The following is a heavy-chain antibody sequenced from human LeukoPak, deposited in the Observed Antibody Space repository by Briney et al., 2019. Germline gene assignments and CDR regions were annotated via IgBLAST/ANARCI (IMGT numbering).Heavy chain of an antibody. J-gene: IGHJ4*02. CDR1: GGSFSGYY. D-gene: IGHD3-22*01. CDR3: ASRTSRDSSGYPYYFDY. Sequence: SETLSLTCAVYGGSFSGYYWSWICQPPGKGLEWIGEINHSGSTNYNPSLKSRVTISVDTSKNQFSLKLSSVTAADTAVYYCASRTSRDSSGYPYYFDYWGQGTLVTVPS. V-gene: IGHV4-34*01. CDR2: INHSGST.